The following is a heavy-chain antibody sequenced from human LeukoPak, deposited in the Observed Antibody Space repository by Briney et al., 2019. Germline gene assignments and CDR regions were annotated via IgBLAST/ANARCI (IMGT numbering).Heavy chain of an antibody. V-gene: IGHV3-7*01. CDR3: ARLYGSGSYYCDY. Sequence: GGSLRLSCAASGFTFSSYWMSWVRQAPGKGLEWVANIKQDGSEKYYVDSVKGRFTISRDNAKNSLCLQMNSLRAEDTAVYYCARLYGSGSYYCDYWGQGTLVTVSS. D-gene: IGHD3-10*01. J-gene: IGHJ4*02. CDR1: GFTFSSYW. CDR2: IKQDGSEK.